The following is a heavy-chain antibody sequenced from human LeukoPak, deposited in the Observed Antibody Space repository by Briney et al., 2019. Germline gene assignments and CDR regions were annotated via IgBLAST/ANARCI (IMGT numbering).Heavy chain of an antibody. D-gene: IGHD6-13*01. Sequence: GSLRLSCAASGFTFSSYGMHWVRQAPGKGLEWVAVISYDESNKYFADSVKGRFTISRDNSKNTLYLQMNSLRAEDTAVYYCAKGGDSSWYHLFDYWGQGTLVTVSS. J-gene: IGHJ4*02. V-gene: IGHV3-30*18. CDR2: ISYDESNK. CDR3: AKGGDSSWYHLFDY. CDR1: GFTFSSYG.